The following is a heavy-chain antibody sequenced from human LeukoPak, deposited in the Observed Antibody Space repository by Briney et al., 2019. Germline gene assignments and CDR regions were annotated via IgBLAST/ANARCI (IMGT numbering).Heavy chain of an antibody. V-gene: IGHV5-51*01. CDR2: IYPGDSDT. D-gene: IGHD3-10*01. CDR3: ARRVYGSGSFLAGFDP. J-gene: IGHJ5*02. CDR1: GYSFTSYW. Sequence: HGESLKISCKGSGYSFTSYWIGWVRQMPGKGLVWMGIIYPGDSDTRYSPSFQGQVTISADKSISTAYLQWSSLKASDTAMYYCARRVYGSGSFLAGFDPWGQGTLVTVSS.